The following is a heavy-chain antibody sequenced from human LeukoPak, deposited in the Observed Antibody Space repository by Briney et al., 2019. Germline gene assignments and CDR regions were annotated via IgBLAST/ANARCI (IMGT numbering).Heavy chain of an antibody. CDR3: ARDSPLTAGPFDP. Sequence: GGSLRLSCAASGFTFSSYSMNWVRQAPGKGLEWVAFIWYDGSNEYYADSVKGRFTIFRDNSKNTLYLQMNSLRGDDTAVYYCARDSPLTAGPFDPWGQGTLVTVSS. CDR2: IWYDGSNE. CDR1: GFTFSSYS. V-gene: IGHV3-33*08. J-gene: IGHJ5*02. D-gene: IGHD7-27*01.